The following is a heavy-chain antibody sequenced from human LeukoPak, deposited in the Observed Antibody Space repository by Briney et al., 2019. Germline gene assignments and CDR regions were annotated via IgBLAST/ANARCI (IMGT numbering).Heavy chain of an antibody. D-gene: IGHD2-15*01. CDR2: INHNGTT. J-gene: IGHJ5*02. CDR1: GGSFNNSY. Sequence: PSETLSLTCAAYGGSFNNSYWTWIRQSPGKGLEWIGEINHNGTTRYNKPLKSRVTLSIDTSKNQFSLKLYAVTAADTAVYYCARFGDCSDGLCFYYLDPWGQGTLVTVSS. CDR3: ARFGDCSDGLCFYYLDP. V-gene: IGHV4-34*01.